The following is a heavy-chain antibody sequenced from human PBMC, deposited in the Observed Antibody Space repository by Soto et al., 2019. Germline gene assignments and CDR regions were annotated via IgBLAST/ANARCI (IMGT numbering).Heavy chain of an antibody. J-gene: IGHJ4*02. CDR1: GYTFTSYG. CDR3: PPRSPAFTY. CDR2: ITTDKGKT. Sequence: QVQLVQSGPEVKKPGASVKVSCKTSGYTFTSYGISWVRQAPGQGLEWMGWITTDKGKTTYAQKFQGRVAMTTHTPTSTPYMDLRSLRAEDTAVYCCPPRSPAFTYWGQGTLVAASS. V-gene: IGHV1-18*01. D-gene: IGHD3-3*02.